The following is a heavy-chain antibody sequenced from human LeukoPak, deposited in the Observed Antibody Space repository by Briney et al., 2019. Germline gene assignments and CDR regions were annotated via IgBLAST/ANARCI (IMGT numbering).Heavy chain of an antibody. CDR1: GFTFGDYA. J-gene: IGHJ4*02. V-gene: IGHV3-49*03. CDR2: IRSKAYGGTT. CDR3: TRARRVRGVITFADY. D-gene: IGHD3-10*01. Sequence: GGSLRLSCTASGFTFGDYAMSWFRQAPGKGLEWVGFIRSKAYGGTTEYAASVKGRFTISRDDSKSIAYLQMNSLKTEDTAVYYCTRARRVRGVITFADYWGQGTLVTVSS.